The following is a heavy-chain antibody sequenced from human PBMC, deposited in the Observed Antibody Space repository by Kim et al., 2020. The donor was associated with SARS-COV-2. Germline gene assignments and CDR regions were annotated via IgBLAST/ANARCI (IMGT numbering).Heavy chain of an antibody. CDR2: INSDGSST. CDR3: ASLRYSGYNNPYY. V-gene: IGHV3-74*01. J-gene: IGHJ4*02. CDR1: GFTFSSYW. Sequence: GGSLRLSCAASGFTFSSYWMHWVRQAPGKGLVWVSRINSDGSSTSYADSVKGRFTISRDNAKNTLYLQMNSLRAEDTAVYYCASLRYSGYNNPYYWGQGTLVTVSS. D-gene: IGHD5-12*01.